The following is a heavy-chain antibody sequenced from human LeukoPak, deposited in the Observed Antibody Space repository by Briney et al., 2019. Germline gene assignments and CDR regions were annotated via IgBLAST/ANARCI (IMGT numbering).Heavy chain of an antibody. D-gene: IGHD2-15*01. CDR3: ARDHCSGGSCYASWYYFDY. J-gene: IGHJ4*02. CDR2: IYTSGST. CDR1: GGPISSYY. V-gene: IGHV4-4*07. Sequence: KASETLSLTCTVSGGPISSYYWSWIRQPAGKGLEWIGRIYTSGSTNYSPSLKSRVTMSVDTSKNQFSLKLSSVTAADTAVYYCARDHCSGGSCYASWYYFDYWGQGTLVTVSS.